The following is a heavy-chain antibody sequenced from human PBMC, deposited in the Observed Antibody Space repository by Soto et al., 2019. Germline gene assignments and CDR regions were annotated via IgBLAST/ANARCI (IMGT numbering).Heavy chain of an antibody. Sequence: SETLSLTCTVSGGSISSYYWSWIRQPAGKGLEWIGRIYTSGSTNYNPSLKSRVTMSVDTSKNQFSLKLSSVTAADTAVYYCARELIPKPYYDFWSAYSAHYGMDVWGQGTTVTVSS. D-gene: IGHD3-3*01. CDR2: IYTSGST. CDR3: ARELIPKPYYDFWSAYSAHYGMDV. V-gene: IGHV4-4*07. J-gene: IGHJ6*02. CDR1: GGSISSYY.